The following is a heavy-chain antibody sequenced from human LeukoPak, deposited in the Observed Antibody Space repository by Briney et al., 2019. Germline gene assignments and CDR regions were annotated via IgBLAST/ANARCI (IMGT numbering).Heavy chain of an antibody. Sequence: SVKVSCKASGGTFSSYAISWVRQAPGQGLEWMGGIIPIFGTANYAQKFQGRVTITTDESTSTAYMELSSLRSEDTAVYYCEYCGGDCSSVGAFDIWGQGTMVTVSS. J-gene: IGHJ3*02. CDR3: EYCGGDCSSVGAFDI. V-gene: IGHV1-69*05. CDR1: GGTFSSYA. CDR2: IIPIFGTA. D-gene: IGHD2-21*02.